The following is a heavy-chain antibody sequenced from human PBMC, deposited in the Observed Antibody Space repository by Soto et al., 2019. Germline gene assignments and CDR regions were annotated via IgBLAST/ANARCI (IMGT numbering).Heavy chain of an antibody. J-gene: IGHJ4*02. Sequence: GASVKVSCEASGYTFTSYAMHWVRQAPGQRLEWMGWINAGNGNTKYSQKFQGRVTITRDTSASTAYMELSSLRSEDTAVYYCARYCSSTSCYGNFDYWGQGTLVTVSS. D-gene: IGHD2-2*01. CDR1: GYTFTSYA. CDR2: INAGNGNT. CDR3: ARYCSSTSCYGNFDY. V-gene: IGHV1-3*01.